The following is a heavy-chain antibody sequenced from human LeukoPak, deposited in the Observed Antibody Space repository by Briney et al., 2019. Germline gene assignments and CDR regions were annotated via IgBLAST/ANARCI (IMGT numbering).Heavy chain of an antibody. D-gene: IGHD1-26*01. CDR1: GSPFTSYG. Sequence: ASVKVSCKASGSPFTSYGISWVRQAPGQGLEWMGWISTYNGDTNFAQKFQGRVTMTTDTSTNTAYMELRSLTSDDTAVYYCARGSYYDYWGQGTLVTVSS. V-gene: IGHV1-18*01. J-gene: IGHJ4*02. CDR2: ISTYNGDT. CDR3: ARGSYYDY.